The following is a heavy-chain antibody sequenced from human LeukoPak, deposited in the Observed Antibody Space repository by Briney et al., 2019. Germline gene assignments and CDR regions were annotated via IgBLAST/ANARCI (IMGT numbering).Heavy chain of an antibody. CDR1: GFTLSNYW. CDR2: INRDGSIT. D-gene: IGHD2-15*01. Sequence: GGPVRLSCVASGFTLSNYWMHWVRQAPGKGLAWVSRINRDGSITNYADSVRGRFTISRDNARNTLYPQMDSLGAEDTAVYYCAKRYCSGGSCYSFGYWGQGTLVTVSS. V-gene: IGHV3-74*01. CDR3: AKRYCSGGSCYSFGY. J-gene: IGHJ4*02.